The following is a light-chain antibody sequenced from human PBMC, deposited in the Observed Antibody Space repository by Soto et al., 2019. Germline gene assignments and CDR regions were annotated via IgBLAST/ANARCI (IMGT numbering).Light chain of an antibody. V-gene: IGKV3-20*01. CDR1: QSISSD. CDR2: GAS. CDR3: QQYGSSGT. Sequence: ELVLTQSPATLSVSPGEGVTLSCRASQSISSDLAWYQQKPGQAPRILIYGASNRATGIPDRFSGSGSGTDFTLTISRLEPEDFAVYYCQQYGSSGTFGQGTKVDIK. J-gene: IGKJ1*01.